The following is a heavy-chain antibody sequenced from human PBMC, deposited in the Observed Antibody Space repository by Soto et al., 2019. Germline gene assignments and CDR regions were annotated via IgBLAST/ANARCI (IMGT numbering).Heavy chain of an antibody. CDR3: ASGGVILGRGTNWFDP. Sequence: QVQLQQWGAGLLKPSETLSLTCAVYGGSFSGYYWSWIRQPPGKGLEWIGEINHSGSTNYNPSLTSRVTISVDTSKNQFSLKLSSVTAADTAVYYCASGGVILGRGTNWFDPWGQGTLVTVSS. V-gene: IGHV4-34*01. CDR2: INHSGST. J-gene: IGHJ5*02. CDR1: GGSFSGYY. D-gene: IGHD3-16*01.